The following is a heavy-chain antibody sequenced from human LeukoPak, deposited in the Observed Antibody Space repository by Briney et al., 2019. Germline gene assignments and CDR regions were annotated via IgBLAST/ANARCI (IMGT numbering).Heavy chain of an antibody. CDR3: VFSGGSSSSGFDY. J-gene: IGHJ4*02. V-gene: IGHV3-64D*06. CDR2: ISSNGGST. Sequence: GGSLRLSCSASGFTFSSYAMHWVRQAPGKGLEYVSAISSNGGSTYYADSVKGRFTISRDNSKNTLYLQMSSLRAEDTAVYYCVFSGGSSSSGFDYWGQGTLVTVSS. CDR1: GFTFSSYA. D-gene: IGHD2-15*01.